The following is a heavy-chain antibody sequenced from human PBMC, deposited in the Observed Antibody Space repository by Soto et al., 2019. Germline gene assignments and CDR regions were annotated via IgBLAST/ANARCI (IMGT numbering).Heavy chain of an antibody. Sequence: PSETLSLTCAVYGGSFSGYYWSWIRQPPGKGLEWIGYIYYSGSTNYNPSLKSRVTISVDTSKNQFSLKLSSVTAADTAVYYCAREGSSGWFYWGQGTLVTVSS. CDR2: IYYSGST. J-gene: IGHJ4*02. D-gene: IGHD6-19*01. V-gene: IGHV4-59*01. CDR3: AREGSSGWFY. CDR1: GGSFSGYY.